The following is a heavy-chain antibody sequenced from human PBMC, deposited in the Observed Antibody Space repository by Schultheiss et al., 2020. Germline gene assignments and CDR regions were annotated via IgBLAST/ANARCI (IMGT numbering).Heavy chain of an antibody. Sequence: GSLRLSCAASGFTFSTYGMHWVRQAPGKGLEWIGEINHSGSTNYNPSLKSRVTISVDTSKNQFSLKLSSVTAADTAVYYCARYSSGWYGCDYWGQGTLVTVAS. CDR1: GFTFSTYG. CDR3: ARYSSGWYGCDY. CDR2: INHSGST. D-gene: IGHD6-19*01. J-gene: IGHJ4*02. V-gene: IGHV4-34*01.